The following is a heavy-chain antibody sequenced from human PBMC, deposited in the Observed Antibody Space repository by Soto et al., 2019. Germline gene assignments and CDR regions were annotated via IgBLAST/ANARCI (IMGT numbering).Heavy chain of an antibody. D-gene: IGHD6-19*01. V-gene: IGHV3-21*01. CDR1: GFTFSSYA. Sequence: GGSLRLSCAASGFTFSSYAMNWVRQTQEKGLEWVSSISSTSSYTHYSDSVKGRFTISRDNANNSLFLQMKSLRAEDTATYYCARDLALAGNYWGQGVLVTVSS. CDR2: ISSTSSYT. J-gene: IGHJ4*02. CDR3: ARDLALAGNY.